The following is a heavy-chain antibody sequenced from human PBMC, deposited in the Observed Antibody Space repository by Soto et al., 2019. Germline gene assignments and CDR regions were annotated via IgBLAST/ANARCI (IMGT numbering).Heavy chain of an antibody. CDR2: INPNSGGT. Sequence: ASVKVSCKASGYTFTGYYMHWVRQAPGQGLEWMGWINPNSGGTNYAQKFQGWVTMTRDTSISTAYMELSRLRSDDTAVYYCARAMMYSRGWYHVGDAFDIWGQGTMVTVS. CDR1: GYTFTGYY. J-gene: IGHJ3*02. D-gene: IGHD6-19*01. V-gene: IGHV1-2*04. CDR3: ARAMMYSRGWYHVGDAFDI.